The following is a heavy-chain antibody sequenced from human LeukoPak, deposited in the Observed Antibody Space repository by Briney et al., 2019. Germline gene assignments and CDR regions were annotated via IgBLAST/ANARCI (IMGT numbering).Heavy chain of an antibody. CDR3: ARSNTVISNYYYGMDV. J-gene: IGHJ6*02. Sequence: GGSLRLSCAASGFTFRSHGMQWVRQAPGKGLEWVAVIWYDGSKKYHADSVKGRFTISRDNSKNTLDLQMSSLRAEDTAEYYCARSNTVISNYYYGMDVWGQGTTVTVSS. D-gene: IGHD2/OR15-2a*01. CDR1: GFTFRSHG. CDR2: IWYDGSKK. V-gene: IGHV3-33*01.